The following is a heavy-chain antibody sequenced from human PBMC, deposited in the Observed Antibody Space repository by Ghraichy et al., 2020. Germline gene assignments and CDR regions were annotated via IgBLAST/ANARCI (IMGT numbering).Heavy chain of an antibody. J-gene: IGHJ4*02. V-gene: IGHV4-34*01. D-gene: IGHD7-27*01. Sequence: ETLSLTCVVYGGFLSDYYWNWIRQPPGKGLEWIGQISHSGSTSYDPSLKSRVTISVDTSRNQFSLNLSSVTAADTAVYYCTRGPNWGFDYWGQGTLVTVSS. CDR2: ISHSGST. CDR3: TRGPNWGFDY. CDR1: GGFLSDYY.